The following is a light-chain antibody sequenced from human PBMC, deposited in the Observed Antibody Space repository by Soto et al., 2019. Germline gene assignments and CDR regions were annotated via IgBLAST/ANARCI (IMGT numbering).Light chain of an antibody. CDR1: QSVSTS. Sequence: EVVLTQSPGTLSLSPGERATLSCRASQSVSTSVGWYQQKPGQAPRLLIYGASNRATGIPDRFSGSGSGTDFTLTISRLEPEDFAVYHCQQYDRSPRTFGQGTKVEIK. CDR2: GAS. J-gene: IGKJ1*01. CDR3: QQYDRSPRT. V-gene: IGKV3-20*01.